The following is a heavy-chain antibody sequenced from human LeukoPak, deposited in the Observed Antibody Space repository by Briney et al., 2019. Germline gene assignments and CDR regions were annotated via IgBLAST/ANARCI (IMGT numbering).Heavy chain of an antibody. CDR1: GGSFSDYY. J-gene: IGHJ4*02. D-gene: IGHD6-19*01. CDR2: INSDGSST. Sequence: ETLSLTCAVYGGSFSDYYWTWIRQPPGKGLVWVSRINSDGSSTSYADSVKGRFTISRDNAKNTLYLQMNSLRAEDTAVYYCARGDSSGWYDYWGQGTLVTVSS. V-gene: IGHV3-74*01. CDR3: ARGDSSGWYDY.